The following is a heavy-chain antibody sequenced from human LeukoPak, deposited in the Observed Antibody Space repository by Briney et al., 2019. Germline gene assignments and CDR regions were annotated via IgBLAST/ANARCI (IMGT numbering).Heavy chain of an antibody. J-gene: IGHJ3*01. Sequence: RGSLRLSCAAAGLLFSNYSMTWVRQAPGKGLEWVSSITGNSGTTKYADSVRGRFTMSRDNSRNTLYLQMDSLRAEDTAVYYCAKDPNGDYIGAFDAWGPGTMVIVSS. V-gene: IGHV3-23*01. CDR2: ITGNSGTT. CDR3: AKDPNGDYIGAFDA. D-gene: IGHD2-8*01. CDR1: GLLFSNYS.